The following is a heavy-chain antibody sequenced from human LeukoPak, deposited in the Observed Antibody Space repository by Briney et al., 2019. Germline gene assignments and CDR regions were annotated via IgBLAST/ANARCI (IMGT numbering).Heavy chain of an antibody. CDR2: ISGSGGST. CDR3: VKDGASLDAFDI. CDR1: GFTFSSYA. V-gene: IGHV3-23*01. J-gene: IGHJ3*02. Sequence: PGGSLRLSCAASGFTFSSYAMSWVRQAPGKGLEWASAISGSGGSTYYADSVKGRFTISRDNSKNTLYLQMNSLRAEDTAVYYCVKDGASLDAFDIWGQGTMVTVSS. D-gene: IGHD4/OR15-4a*01.